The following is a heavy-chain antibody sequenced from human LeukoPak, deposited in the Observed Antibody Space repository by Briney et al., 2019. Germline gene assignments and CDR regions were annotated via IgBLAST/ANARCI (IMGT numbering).Heavy chain of an antibody. D-gene: IGHD6-19*01. CDR2: IYYSGST. J-gene: IGHJ4*02. CDR3: ARLASSGWSHCDY. Sequence: SETLSLTCTVSGVSISSYYWSWIRQPPGKGLEWIGFIYYSGSTNYNPSLKSRVTISVDTSKNQFSLKMNSVTAADTAVYYCARLASSGWSHCDYWGQGTLVTVSS. V-gene: IGHV4-59*08. CDR1: GVSISSYY.